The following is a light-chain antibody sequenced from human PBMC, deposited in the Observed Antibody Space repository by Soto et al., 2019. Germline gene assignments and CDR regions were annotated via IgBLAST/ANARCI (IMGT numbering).Light chain of an antibody. V-gene: IGKV3-20*01. CDR2: GVS. CDR3: QQYGTSPRT. J-gene: IGKJ1*01. CDR1: QSVSSNY. Sequence: IVLTQSPGTLSLSPWERATLSCRASQSVSSNYLAWYQQKPGQAPRLLIYGVSSRATGIPDRFSGSGSGTDFTLTISRLDPEDFAVYYCQQYGTSPRTFGQGTKVDIK.